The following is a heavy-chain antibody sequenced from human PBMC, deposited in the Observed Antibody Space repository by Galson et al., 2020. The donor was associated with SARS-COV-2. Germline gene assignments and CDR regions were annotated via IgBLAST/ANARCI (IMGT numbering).Heavy chain of an antibody. CDR2: ISGSGGST. D-gene: IGHD7-27*01. CDR3: AKELDWGYYYYGMDV. V-gene: IGHV3-23*01. Sequence: GESLKISCAASGFTFSSYAMSWVRQAPGKGLECVSAISGSGGSTYYADSVKGRFTISRDNSKNTLYLQMNSLRAEDTAVYYCAKELDWGYYYYGMDVWGQGTTVTVSS. CDR1: GFTFSSYA. J-gene: IGHJ6*02.